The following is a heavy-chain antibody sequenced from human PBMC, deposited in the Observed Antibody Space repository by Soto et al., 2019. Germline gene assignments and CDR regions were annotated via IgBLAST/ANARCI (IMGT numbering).Heavy chain of an antibody. V-gene: IGHV1-18*01. Sequence: QVQLVQSGAEVKKPWSSVKVSCNASGYTFTSYGISWVRQAPGQGLEWMGWISAYNGNKKYAQKLQGRVTMTTDTSTSTAYMELRSLRSDDTAVYYCARDLSYGLCDYWGQGTLVTVSS. CDR2: ISAYNGNK. J-gene: IGHJ4*02. D-gene: IGHD5-18*01. CDR1: GYTFTSYG. CDR3: ARDLSYGLCDY.